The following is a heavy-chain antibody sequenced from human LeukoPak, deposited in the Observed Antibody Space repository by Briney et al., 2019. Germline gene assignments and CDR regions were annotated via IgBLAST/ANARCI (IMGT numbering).Heavy chain of an antibody. CDR2: IYYDGST. D-gene: IGHD6-13*01. CDR1: GTSISRGGYY. V-gene: IGHV4-31*03. CDR3: ACSSGAGTGFDY. J-gene: IGHJ4*02. Sequence: SETLSLTCTVSGTSISRGGYYWNWIRQYPGKGLEWIGYIYYDGSTDHNPSLKSRPSISIDTSKNQFSLRLSSVTVADTAVYYCACSSGAGTGFDYWGQGTLVTVSS.